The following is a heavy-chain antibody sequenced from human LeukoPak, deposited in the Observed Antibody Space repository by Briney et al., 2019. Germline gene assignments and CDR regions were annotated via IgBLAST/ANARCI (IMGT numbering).Heavy chain of an antibody. CDR1: GGSFSGYY. J-gene: IGHJ6*02. V-gene: IGHV4-34*01. Sequence: SETLSLTCAVYGGSFSGYYWSWIRQPPGKGLEWIGEINHSGSTNYNPSLKSRVTISVDTSKNQFSLKLSSVTAADTAVYYCARLGRSYHYYYYGMGVWGQGTTVTVSS. CDR3: ARLGRSYHYYYYGMGV. CDR2: INHSGST. D-gene: IGHD3-16*02.